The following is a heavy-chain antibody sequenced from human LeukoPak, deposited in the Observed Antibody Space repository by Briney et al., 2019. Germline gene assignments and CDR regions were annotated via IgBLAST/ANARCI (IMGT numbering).Heavy chain of an antibody. CDR2: ISSSSSYI. D-gene: IGHD3-16*01. V-gene: IGHV3-21*01. J-gene: IGHJ5*02. CDR1: GFTFSSYS. CDR3: ARGMRGDWFDP. Sequence: GGSPRLSCAASGFTFSSYSVNWVRQAPGKGLEWVSSISSSSSYIYYADSVKGRFTISRDNAKNSLYLQMNSLRAEDTAVYYCARGMRGDWFDPWGQGTLVTVSS.